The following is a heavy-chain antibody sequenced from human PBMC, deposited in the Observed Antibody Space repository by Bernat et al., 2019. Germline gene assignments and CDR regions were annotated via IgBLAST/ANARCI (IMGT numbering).Heavy chain of an antibody. J-gene: IGHJ4*02. V-gene: IGHV3-30*18. CDR1: GFTFSSYG. D-gene: IGHD3-10*01. CDR3: AKDIRRVYGSGGVFDY. CDR2: ISYDVSNK. Sequence: QVQLVESGGGVVQPGRSLRLSCAASGFTFSSYGMHWVRQAPGKGLEWVAVISYDVSNKYYADSVKGRFTISRDNSKNTLYLQMNSLRAEDTAVYYCAKDIRRVYGSGGVFDYWGQGTLVTVSS.